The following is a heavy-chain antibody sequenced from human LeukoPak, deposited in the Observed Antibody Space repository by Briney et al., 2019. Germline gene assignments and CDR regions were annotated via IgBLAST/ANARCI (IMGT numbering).Heavy chain of an antibody. CDR1: GFTLSSYA. J-gene: IGHJ4*02. D-gene: IGHD3-22*01. V-gene: IGHV3-30*04. Sequence: HPGRSLRLSCAASGFTLSSYAMHWVRQAPGKGLEWVAVISYDGSNKYYAGSVKGRFTISRDNSKNTLYLQMNSLRAEDTAVYYCARDNGITMIRGYFDHWGQGTLVTVSS. CDR2: ISYDGSNK. CDR3: ARDNGITMIRGYFDH.